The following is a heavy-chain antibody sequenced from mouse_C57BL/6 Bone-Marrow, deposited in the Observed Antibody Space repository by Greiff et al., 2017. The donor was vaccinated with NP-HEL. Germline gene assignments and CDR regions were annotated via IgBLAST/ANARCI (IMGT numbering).Heavy chain of an antibody. CDR3: ARGGDYGPLDY. Sequence: QVHVKQPGAELVMPGASVKLSCKASGYTFTSYWMHWVKQRPGQGLEWIGEIDPSDSYTNYNQKFKGKSTLTVDKSSSTAYMQLSSLTSEDSAVYYCARGGDYGPLDYWGQGTTLTVSS. CDR2: IDPSDSYT. J-gene: IGHJ2*01. D-gene: IGHD2-4*01. V-gene: IGHV1-69*01. CDR1: GYTFTSYW.